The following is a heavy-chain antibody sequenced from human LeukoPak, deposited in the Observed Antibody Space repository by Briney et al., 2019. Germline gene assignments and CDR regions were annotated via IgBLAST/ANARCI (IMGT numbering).Heavy chain of an antibody. Sequence: GGSLRLACAASGFTLSSYVMSWVRQAPGKGLEWVSAISGSGGSTYYADSVKGRFTISRDNSKNTLYLQMNSLRAEDTAVYYCAKLMEVITVNDAFDIWGQGTMVTVSS. D-gene: IGHD3-10*01. CDR2: ISGSGGST. CDR1: GFTLSSYV. CDR3: AKLMEVITVNDAFDI. V-gene: IGHV3-23*01. J-gene: IGHJ3*02.